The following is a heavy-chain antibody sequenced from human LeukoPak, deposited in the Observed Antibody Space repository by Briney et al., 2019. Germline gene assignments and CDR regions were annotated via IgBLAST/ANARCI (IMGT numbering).Heavy chain of an antibody. CDR3: ARNNGMDV. Sequence: GRSLRLSCAASRFTLSTYWMSWVRQAPGKGLEWVAHIKQDGSQEYYVDSVKGRFTISRDSAKNSLYLQMNSLRAEDTALYHCARNNGMDVWGQGTTVIVSS. CDR2: IKQDGSQE. V-gene: IGHV3-7*03. CDR1: RFTLSTYW. J-gene: IGHJ6*02.